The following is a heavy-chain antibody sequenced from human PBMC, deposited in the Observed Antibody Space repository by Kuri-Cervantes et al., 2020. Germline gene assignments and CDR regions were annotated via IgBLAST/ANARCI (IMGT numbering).Heavy chain of an antibody. CDR3: AKSVWGLQPFPFDY. Sequence: GESLKISCAASGFTFSSYAMSWVRQAPGKGLEWVSAISGSGGSTYYADSVKGRFTISRDNSKNTLYLQMNSLRAEDTAVYYCAKSVWGLQPFPFDYWGQGTLVTVSS. CDR1: GFTFSSYA. D-gene: IGHD1-26*01. V-gene: IGHV3-23*01. CDR2: ISGSGGST. J-gene: IGHJ4*02.